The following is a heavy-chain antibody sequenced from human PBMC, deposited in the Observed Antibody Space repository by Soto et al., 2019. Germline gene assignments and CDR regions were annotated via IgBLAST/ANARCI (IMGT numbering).Heavy chain of an antibody. CDR1: GGSISSYY. D-gene: IGHD2-15*01. V-gene: IGHV4-59*01. CDR3: ARVGGVAARTFDY. Sequence: PSETLSLTCTVSGGSISSYYWSWIRQPPGKGLEWIGYIYYSGSTNYNPSLKGRVNISVDTSKNQFSLKLSSVNAADTAVYYCARVGGVAARTFDYWGQGTVVTVSS. CDR2: IYYSGST. J-gene: IGHJ4*02.